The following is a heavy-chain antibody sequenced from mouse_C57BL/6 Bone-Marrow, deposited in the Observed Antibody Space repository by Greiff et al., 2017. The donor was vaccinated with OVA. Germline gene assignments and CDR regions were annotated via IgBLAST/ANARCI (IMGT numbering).Heavy chain of an antibody. D-gene: IGHD1-1*01. CDR1: GYTFTSYG. CDR3: ARYDYYGSTFAY. V-gene: IGHV1-81*01. Sequence: VKLQQSGAELARPGASVKLSCKASGYTFTSYGISWVKQRTGQGLEWIGEIYPRSGNTYYNEKFKGKATLTADKSSSTAYMELRSLTSEDSAVYFCARYDYYGSTFAYWGQGTLVTVSA. J-gene: IGHJ3*01. CDR2: IYPRSGNT.